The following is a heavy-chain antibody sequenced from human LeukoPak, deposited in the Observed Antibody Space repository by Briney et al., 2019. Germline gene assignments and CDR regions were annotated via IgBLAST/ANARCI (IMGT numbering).Heavy chain of an antibody. V-gene: IGHV3-53*01. D-gene: IGHD6-13*01. CDR2: IYSGGST. Sequence: GGSLRLSCAASGFTVSSNYMSWVRQAPGKGLEWVSVIYSGGSTYYADSVKGRFTISRDNSKNTLYLQMNSLRAEDTAVYYCAREIAAAGTLDNWFDPWGQGTLVTVFS. J-gene: IGHJ5*02. CDR3: AREIAAAGTLDNWFDP. CDR1: GFTVSSNY.